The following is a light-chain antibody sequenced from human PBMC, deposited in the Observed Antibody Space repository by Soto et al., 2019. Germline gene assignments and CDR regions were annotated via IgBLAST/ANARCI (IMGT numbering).Light chain of an antibody. V-gene: IGKV3-20*01. CDR3: QQYGSSPST. CDR2: GAS. J-gene: IGKJ2*01. CDR1: QSIRSSY. Sequence: EIVLTQSPDTLSLSPGKRATLSCRASQSIRSSYLAWYQQKPGQAPRLLIYGASNRAVGIPDRFSGSGSGTDFTLTISGLEAEDFTVYYCQQYGSSPSTFGQGTKLEIK.